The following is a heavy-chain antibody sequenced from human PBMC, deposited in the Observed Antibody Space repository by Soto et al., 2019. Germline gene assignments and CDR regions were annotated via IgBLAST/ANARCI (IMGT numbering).Heavy chain of an antibody. J-gene: IGHJ3*02. D-gene: IGHD4-4*01. CDR1: GGTFSNFA. V-gene: IGHV1-69*01. CDR2: IIPLFNVA. Sequence: QVQLVQSGPEVKKPGSSVKVSCEASGGTFSNFAVNWVRQAPGQGLEWVGGIIPLFNVAKYAQKFEGRVTMVADDSTSTAYMDLSSLRSDDTAVYYCAASGMDVLGYDYKDTEGLDIWGQGTMVTVSS. CDR3: AASGMDVLGYDYKDTEGLDI.